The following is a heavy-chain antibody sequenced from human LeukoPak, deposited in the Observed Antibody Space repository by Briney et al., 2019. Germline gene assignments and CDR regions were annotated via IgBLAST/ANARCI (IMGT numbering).Heavy chain of an antibody. CDR2: ISAYNGNT. D-gene: IGHD2-15*01. J-gene: IGHJ5*02. V-gene: IGHV1-18*01. CDR3: AREVVVVVAATSGNWFDP. CDR1: GYTFTSYG. Sequence: ASVKVSCKASGYTFTSYGISWVRQAPGQGLEWMGWISAYNGNTNYAQKLQGRVTMTTDTSTSTAYMELRSLRSDDTAVYYCAREVVVVVAATSGNWFDPWGQGTLVTVSS.